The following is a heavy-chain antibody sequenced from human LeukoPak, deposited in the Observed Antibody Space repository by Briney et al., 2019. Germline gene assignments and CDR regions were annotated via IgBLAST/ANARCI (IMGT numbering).Heavy chain of an antibody. CDR3: TRTLLYCSGGSCYPTRFDY. J-gene: IGHJ4*02. D-gene: IGHD2-15*01. V-gene: IGHV3-48*01. CDR2: ISGSGTTI. CDR1: GFTFSSYS. Sequence: GGSLRLSCAASGFTFSSYSMNWVRQALGKGLDWLSHISGSGTTIYYADSVRGRFTISRDNAKNSLYLQMNSLRVEDTAVYYCTRTLLYCSGGSCYPTRFDYWGQGILVTVSS.